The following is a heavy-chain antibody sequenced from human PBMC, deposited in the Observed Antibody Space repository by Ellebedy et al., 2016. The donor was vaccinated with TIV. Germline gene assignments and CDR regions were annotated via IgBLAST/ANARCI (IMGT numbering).Heavy chain of an antibody. D-gene: IGHD1-1*01. CDR2: IRPNSGYT. CDR3: ARGGASWNDY. V-gene: IGHV1-18*04. J-gene: IGHJ4*02. CDR1: GYTFTNYE. Sequence: AASVKVSCKASGYTFTNYEISWVRQAPGQGLEWLGWIRPNSGYTIYAQSLRGRVTVTRDTSTSAVYLELRSLSYDDTAVYYCARGGASWNDYWGQGTLVTVSS.